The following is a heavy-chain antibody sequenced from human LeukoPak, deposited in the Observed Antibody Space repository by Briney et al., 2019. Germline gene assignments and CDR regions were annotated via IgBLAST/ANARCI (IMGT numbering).Heavy chain of an antibody. CDR2: ISYDGSNK. CDR1: GFTFSSYA. V-gene: IGHV3-30-3*01. Sequence: GRSLRLSCAASGFTFSSYAMHWVRQAPGKGLEWVAVISYDGSNKYYADSVKGRFTISRDNAKNSLYLQMNSLRAEDTAVYYCARDQTPNDYWGQGTLVTVSS. CDR3: ARDQTPNDY. J-gene: IGHJ4*02.